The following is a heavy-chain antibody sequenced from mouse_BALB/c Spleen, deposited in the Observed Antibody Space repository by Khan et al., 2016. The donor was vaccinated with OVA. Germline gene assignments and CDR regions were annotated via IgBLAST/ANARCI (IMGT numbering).Heavy chain of an antibody. CDR1: GYTFTDYS. J-gene: IGHJ4*01. CDR2: INTETGEP. V-gene: IGHV9-2-1*01. CDR3: ARNYDGNYGAMDY. D-gene: IGHD2-1*01. Sequence: QIQLVQSGPELKKPGETVKISCKASGYTFTDYSMHWVKQAPGKGLKWMGWINTETGEPTYADDFKGRFAFSLETSASTAYLQINNLKNEDTATYFWARNYDGNYGAMDYWGQGTSVTVSS.